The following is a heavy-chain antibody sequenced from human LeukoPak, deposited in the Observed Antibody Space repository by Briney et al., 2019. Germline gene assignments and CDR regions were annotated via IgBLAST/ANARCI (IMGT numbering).Heavy chain of an antibody. J-gene: IGHJ4*02. V-gene: IGHV4-4*02. Sequence: PSETLSLTCAVSGGPISSSHWWSWVRQPPGRGLEWVGEIYHSGSTNYNPPLKSPVTISVDKSENQFSLEVSSVTAADTAVYFCARKEWGSSRPFDCWGQGTLVTVSS. CDR3: ARKEWGSSRPFDC. CDR1: GGPISSSHW. D-gene: IGHD6-13*01. CDR2: IYHSGST.